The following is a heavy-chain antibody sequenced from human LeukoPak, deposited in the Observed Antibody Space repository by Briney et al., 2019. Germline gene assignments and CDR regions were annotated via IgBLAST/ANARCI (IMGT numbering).Heavy chain of an antibody. Sequence: GGSLRLSCVGSGFTSIAYALTWARQAPGKGLEWVSGISGGGVTTYYADSVKGRLTISRDNSKNTLYLQMNSLRADDTAIYYCARNQQLGGHSYYYYGMDVWGQGTTVTVSS. CDR3: ARNQQLGGHSYYYYGMDV. J-gene: IGHJ6*02. D-gene: IGHD3-16*01. CDR2: ISGGGVTT. CDR1: GFTSIAYA. V-gene: IGHV3-23*01.